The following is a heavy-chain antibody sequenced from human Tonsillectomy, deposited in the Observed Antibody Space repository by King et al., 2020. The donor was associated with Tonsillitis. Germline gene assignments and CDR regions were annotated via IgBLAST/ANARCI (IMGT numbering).Heavy chain of an antibody. J-gene: IGHJ4*02. Sequence: QLQESGPGLVKPSQTLSLTCTVSGGSISRGGYYCSWIRQPPAKGLEWIGYIYHSERTFYNSSLKSLFTVSVDTSKNQFSLTLSSLTAADTAMYYCARGRTTMAPGYFDFWGQGTLVTVSS. CDR3: ARGRTTMAPGYFDF. CDR1: GGSISRGGYY. D-gene: IGHD5-18*01. V-gene: IGHV4-31*01. CDR2: IYHSERT.